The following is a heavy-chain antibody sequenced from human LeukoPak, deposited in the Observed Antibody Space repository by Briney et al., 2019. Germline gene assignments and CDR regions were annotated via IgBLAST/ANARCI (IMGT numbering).Heavy chain of an antibody. CDR3: ARDGTRGYSYGYAV. J-gene: IGHJ4*02. CDR1: GGSFSGYY. D-gene: IGHD5-18*01. V-gene: IGHV4-34*01. Sequence: SETLPLTCAVYGGSFSGYYWSWIRQPPGKGLEWIGEINHSGSTNYNPSLKSRVTISVDTSKNQFSLKLSSVTAADTAVYYCARDGTRGYSYGYAVWGQGTLVTVSS. CDR2: INHSGST.